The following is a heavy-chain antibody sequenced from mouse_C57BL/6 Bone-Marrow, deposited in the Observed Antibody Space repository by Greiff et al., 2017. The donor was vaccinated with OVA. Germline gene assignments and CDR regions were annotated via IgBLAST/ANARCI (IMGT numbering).Heavy chain of an antibody. Sequence: EVQLKESGPELVKPGASVKIPCKASGYTFTDYNMDWVKQSHGKSLEWIGDINPNNGGTIYNQKFKGKATLTVDKSSSTAYMELRSLTSEDTAVYDCARRGTVVDYYAMDYWGQGTSVTVSS. J-gene: IGHJ4*01. CDR3: ARRGTVVDYYAMDY. CDR1: GYTFTDYN. CDR2: INPNNGGT. V-gene: IGHV1-18*01. D-gene: IGHD1-1*01.